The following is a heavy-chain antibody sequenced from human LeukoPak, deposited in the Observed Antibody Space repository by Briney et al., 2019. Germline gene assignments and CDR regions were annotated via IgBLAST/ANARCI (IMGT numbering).Heavy chain of an antibody. J-gene: IGHJ3*02. CDR3: ARSISMIRGVHDAFDI. CDR2: ISAYNGNT. CDR1: GYTFTSYG. V-gene: IGHV1-18*04. D-gene: IGHD3-10*01. Sequence: RASVKVSCKASGYTFTSYGISWVRQAPGQGLEWMGWISAYNGNTNYAQKVQGRVTMTTDTSTSTAYMELRSLRSDDTAVYYCARSISMIRGVHDAFDIWGQGTMVTVSS.